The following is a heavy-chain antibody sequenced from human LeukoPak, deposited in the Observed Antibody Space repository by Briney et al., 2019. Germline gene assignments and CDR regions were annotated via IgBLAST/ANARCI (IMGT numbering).Heavy chain of an antibody. J-gene: IGHJ4*02. CDR3: TRDAYNFNDFDY. CDR2: VSSHGNDG. D-gene: IGHD5-24*01. V-gene: IGHV3-30*01. CDR1: EFTFSHFA. Sequence: PGRSLRLSCAVSEFTFSHFAMHWARQAPGKGLEWVAVVSSHGNDGYYADSVKGRFTISRDNSKNTLYLQIDSLRAEDTAIYYCTRDAYNFNDFDYWGQGTLVTVSS.